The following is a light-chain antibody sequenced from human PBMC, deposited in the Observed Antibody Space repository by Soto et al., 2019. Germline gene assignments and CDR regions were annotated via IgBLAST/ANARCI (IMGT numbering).Light chain of an antibody. J-gene: IGKJ1*01. CDR1: QSIDNW. CDR2: KAS. V-gene: IGKV1-5*03. CDR3: QQYNSYSPWT. Sequence: DIQITQSPSTLSASVGDRVTVTCRASQSIDNWLAWYQQKPGKAPKLLIYKASTLESGVPSRFSGSGSGTDFTLTISSLQPDDFATYYCQQYNSYSPWTFGQGTKV.